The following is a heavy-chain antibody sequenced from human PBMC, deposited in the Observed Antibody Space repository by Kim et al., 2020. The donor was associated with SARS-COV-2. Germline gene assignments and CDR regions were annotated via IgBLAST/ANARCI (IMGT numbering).Heavy chain of an antibody. J-gene: IGHJ6*03. CDR2: ISIVGSNK. CDR1: GFTFSSYG. CDR3: AKGYMDG. V-gene: IGHV3-30*18. Sequence: GGSLRLSCAASGFTFSSYGMHWVRQAPGKGLEWVAVISIVGSNKYYADSVKGRFTISRDNSKNTRYLQMNSLRAEDTAVYYCAKGYMDGWGQGTTVTVSS.